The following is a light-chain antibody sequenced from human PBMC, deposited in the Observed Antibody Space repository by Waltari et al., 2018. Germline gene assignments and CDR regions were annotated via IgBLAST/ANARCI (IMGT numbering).Light chain of an antibody. V-gene: IGLV7-43*01. CDR3: LLYDGSDQV. J-gene: IGLJ3*02. CDR1: AGAVTSGNY. Sequence: QTVVTQEPSLTVSPGGAVTLTCASSAGAVTSGNYPNWIQQKPGQVPRSLIHSTTNRHSWTPARFSGSLLGGKAALTLSGVQPEDEAEYYCLLYDGSDQVFDGGTKLTVL. CDR2: STT.